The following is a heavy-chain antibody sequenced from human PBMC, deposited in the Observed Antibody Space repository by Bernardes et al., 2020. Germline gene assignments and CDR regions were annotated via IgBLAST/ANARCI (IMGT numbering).Heavy chain of an antibody. Sequence: SETLSLTCTVSGGSISSSSYYWGWIRQPPGKGLEWIGSIYYSGSTYYNPSLKSRVTISVDTSKNQFSLKLSSVTAADTAVYYCARKVDQPLYWYFDLWGRGTLVTVSS. CDR3: ARKVDQPLYWYFDL. V-gene: IGHV4-39*01. CDR1: GGSISSSSYY. J-gene: IGHJ2*01. CDR2: IYYSGST. D-gene: IGHD2-2*01.